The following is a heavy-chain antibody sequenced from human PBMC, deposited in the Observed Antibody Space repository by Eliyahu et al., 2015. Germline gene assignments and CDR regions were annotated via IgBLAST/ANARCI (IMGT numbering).Heavy chain of an antibody. V-gene: IGHV1-2*02. CDR2: INPNSGGT. Sequence: QVQLVQSGAEVKKPGASVKVSCKASGYTFTGXYMHWVRQAPGQGLEWMGWINPNSGGTNYAQKFQGRVTMTRDTSISTAYMELSRLRSDDTAVYYCARVRSDYDFWSGSMAVDVWGQGTTVTVSS. CDR1: GYTFTGXY. CDR3: ARVRSDYDFWSGSMAVDV. J-gene: IGHJ6*02. D-gene: IGHD3-3*01.